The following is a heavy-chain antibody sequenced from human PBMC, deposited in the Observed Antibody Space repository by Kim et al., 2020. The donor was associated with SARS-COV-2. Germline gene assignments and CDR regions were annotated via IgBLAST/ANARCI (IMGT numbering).Heavy chain of an antibody. CDR3: TRATFSSGSY. V-gene: IGHV3-7*03. CDR2: INQDGSNI. J-gene: IGHJ4*02. D-gene: IGHD1-26*01. CDR1: GFPLSSYW. Sequence: GGSLRLSCAASGFPLSSYWMNWVRQAPGKGLEWVANINQDGSNIYYADSVKGRFTISRDNAKNSLYLQMNSLRVEDTAVYFCTRATFSSGSYWGQGTLVTVSS.